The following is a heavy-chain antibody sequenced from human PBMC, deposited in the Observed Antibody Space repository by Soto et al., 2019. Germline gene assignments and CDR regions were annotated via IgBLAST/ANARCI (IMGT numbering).Heavy chain of an antibody. D-gene: IGHD3-10*01. J-gene: IGHJ4*02. CDR3: ASSYGSGSYYAN. Sequence: PSETLSLTCAVSGGSISSSNWWSWVRQPPGKGLEWIGEIYHSGSTNYNPSLKSRVTISVDKSKNQFSPKLSSVTAADTAVYYCASSYGSGSYYANWGQGTLVTVSS. CDR2: IYHSGST. V-gene: IGHV4-4*02. CDR1: GGSISSSNW.